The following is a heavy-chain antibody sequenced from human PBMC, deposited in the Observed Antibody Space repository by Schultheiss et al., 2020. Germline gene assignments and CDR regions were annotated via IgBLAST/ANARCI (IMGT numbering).Heavy chain of an antibody. V-gene: IGHV3-30*04. CDR1: GFTFSSYA. J-gene: IGHJ4*02. Sequence: GSLRLSCAASGFTFSSYAMHWVRQAPGKGLEWVAVISYDGSNKYYADSVRGRFTISRDNSKNTLFLEMNSLTAEDTAVYFCVSKNAGNNPFDHWGQGTLVTVSS. D-gene: IGHD1/OR15-1a*01. CDR3: VSKNAGNNPFDH. CDR2: ISYDGSNK.